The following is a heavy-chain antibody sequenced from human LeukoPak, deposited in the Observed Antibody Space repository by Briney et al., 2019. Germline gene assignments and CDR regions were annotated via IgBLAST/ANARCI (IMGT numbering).Heavy chain of an antibody. D-gene: IGHD1-26*01. CDR2: SSAYNIST. CDR1: GYTYTIYY. CDR3: ARAYSGSYNGMSVTLVY. Sequence: ASVKVSCKASGYTYTIYYMHGVRQARGQGPAWMGWSSAYNISTNYAHKLQGRVTMTTDKSTSTAYMELKSLRSDDTAVYYCARAYSGSYNGMSVTLVYWGQGTLVTVSS. J-gene: IGHJ4*02. V-gene: IGHV1-18*04.